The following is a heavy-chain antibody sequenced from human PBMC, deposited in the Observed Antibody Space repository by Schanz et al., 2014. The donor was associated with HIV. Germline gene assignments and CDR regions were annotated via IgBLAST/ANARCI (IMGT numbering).Heavy chain of an antibody. CDR3: VKDSGTLVSGARWFDP. D-gene: IGHD6-19*01. Sequence: ELQLAESGGGLVQPGRSLRLFCEASGFTFDDYDMHWVRQVPGKGLEWVSSISWNSGSRGYADSVKGRFTISRDNDNDSLYLQMNSLRVEDTALYYCVKDSGTLVSGARWFDPWGQGTQVTVSS. V-gene: IGHV3-9*01. J-gene: IGHJ5*02. CDR1: GFTFDDYD. CDR2: ISWNSGSR.